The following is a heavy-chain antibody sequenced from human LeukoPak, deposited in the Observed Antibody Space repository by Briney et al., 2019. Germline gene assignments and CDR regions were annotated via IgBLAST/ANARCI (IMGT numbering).Heavy chain of an antibody. V-gene: IGHV3-23*01. J-gene: IGHJ5*02. Sequence: GGALRLSCAASGFTFNSYAMTWVRPAPGEGREWVSAMSDSGGEIVYAGSVKGRFTISRDNSKNTLYLQMNSQRAEDTAGYYCAKCGGTCWGNWFEPCGQGALVTVSS. D-gene: IGHD2-15*01. CDR3: AKCGGTCWGNWFEP. CDR1: GFTFNSYA. CDR2: MSDSGGEI.